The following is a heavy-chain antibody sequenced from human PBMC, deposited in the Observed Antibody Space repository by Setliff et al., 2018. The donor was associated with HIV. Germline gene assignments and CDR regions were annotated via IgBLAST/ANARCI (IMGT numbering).Heavy chain of an antibody. CDR3: VKGGVYSSRWFGDYFDF. CDR1: GFRFVDYA. J-gene: IGHJ4*02. Sequence: GGSLRLSCAASGFRFVDYAMHWVRQAPGKGLEWVSGISWSSGNVGSADSVKGRFTISRDNAKNSLYLQMNSPRVEDMAVYYCVKGGVYSSRWFGDYFDFWGQGALVTVSS. CDR2: ISWSSGNV. V-gene: IGHV3-9*03. D-gene: IGHD6-13*01.